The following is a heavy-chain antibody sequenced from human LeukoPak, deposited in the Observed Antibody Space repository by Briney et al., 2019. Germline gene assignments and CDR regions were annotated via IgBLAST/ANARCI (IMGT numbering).Heavy chain of an antibody. D-gene: IGHD4-11*01. CDR2: INHSGST. J-gene: IGHJ6*03. CDR3: ARGSGRLQYYYYYYMGV. V-gene: IGHV4-34*01. Sequence: PSETLSLTCAVYGGSFSGYYWSWIRQPPGKGLERIGEINHSGSTNYNPSLKSRVTISVDTSKNQFSLKLSSVTAADTAVYYCARGSGRLQYYYYYYMGVWGKGTTVTVSS. CDR1: GGSFSGYY.